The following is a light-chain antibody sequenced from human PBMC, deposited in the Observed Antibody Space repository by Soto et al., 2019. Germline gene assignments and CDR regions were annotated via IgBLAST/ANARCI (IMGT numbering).Light chain of an antibody. Sequence: EIVLTQSPGTLSLSPGQRATLSCRASQSVSSSYLAWYQQKPGQAPRLLIYGTFTRATGIPDRFSGSGSGTDFTLTISRLEPEYSAVYYCQQYGSSPPLTFGGGTKVEIK. CDR1: QSVSSSY. CDR2: GTF. V-gene: IGKV3-20*01. J-gene: IGKJ4*01. CDR3: QQYGSSPPLT.